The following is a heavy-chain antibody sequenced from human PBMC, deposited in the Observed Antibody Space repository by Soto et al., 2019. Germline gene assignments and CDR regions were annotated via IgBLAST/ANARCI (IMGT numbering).Heavy chain of an antibody. CDR2: ISSSSSTI. J-gene: IGHJ5*02. V-gene: IGHV3-48*02. CDR1: GFTFSSYS. D-gene: IGHD4-4*01. Sequence: EVQLVESGGGLVQPGGSLRLSCAASGFTFSSYSMNWVRQAPGKGLEWVSYISSSSSTIYYADSVKGRFTISRDNAKNSLYLQTNSLRDEDTAVYYCARDYHDYIEFHPGGQGTLVTVSS. CDR3: ARDYHDYIEFHP.